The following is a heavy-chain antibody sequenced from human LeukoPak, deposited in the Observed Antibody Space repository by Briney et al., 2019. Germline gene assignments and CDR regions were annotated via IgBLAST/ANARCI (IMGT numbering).Heavy chain of an antibody. Sequence: SETLSLTCAVYGGSFSRYYWSWIRQPPGKGLEWIGSIYYSGSTYYNPSLKSRVTISVDTSKNQFSLKLSSVTAADTAVYYCARRVHYYYDCSAYGRVYFDYWGQGTLVTVSS. V-gene: IGHV4-34*01. J-gene: IGHJ4*02. CDR3: ARRVHYYYDCSAYGRVYFDY. D-gene: IGHD3-22*01. CDR1: GGSFSRYY. CDR2: IYYSGST.